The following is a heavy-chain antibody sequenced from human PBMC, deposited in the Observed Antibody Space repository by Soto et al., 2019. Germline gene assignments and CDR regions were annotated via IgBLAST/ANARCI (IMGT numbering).Heavy chain of an antibody. CDR1: GGTFSSYA. CDR3: AITPGFDWGKPQFDY. Sequence: ASVRVSCKASGGTFSSYAISWVRQAPGQGLDWMGGIIPIFGTANYAQKFQGRVTITADESTSTAYMELSSLRSEDTAVYYCAITPGFDWGKPQFDYWGQGTLVTVSS. D-gene: IGHD3-9*01. CDR2: IIPIFGTA. J-gene: IGHJ4*02. V-gene: IGHV1-69*13.